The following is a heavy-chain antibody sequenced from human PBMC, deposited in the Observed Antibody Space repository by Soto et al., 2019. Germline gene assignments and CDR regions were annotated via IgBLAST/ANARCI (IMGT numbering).Heavy chain of an antibody. CDR3: ARVIRQQLVNYYFDY. V-gene: IGHV4-4*07. CDR2: IYTSGST. J-gene: IGHJ4*02. CDR1: SGSISSYY. D-gene: IGHD6-13*01. Sequence: PSETLSLTCTVSSGSISSYYWSWIRQPAGKGLEWIGRIYTSGSTNYNPSLKSRVTMSVDTSKNQFSLKLSSVTAADTAVYYCARVIRQQLVNYYFDYWGQGTLVTVSS.